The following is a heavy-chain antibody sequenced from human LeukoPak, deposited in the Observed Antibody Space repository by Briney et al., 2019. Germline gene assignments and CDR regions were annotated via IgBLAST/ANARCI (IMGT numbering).Heavy chain of an antibody. V-gene: IGHV3-33*08. CDR3: ATDRNSGKYYDY. Sequence: GGSLRLSCAASGFTFSNFLMTWVRQAPGKGLEWVAVIWYDGSNQYYVDSVKGRFTVSRDNAKNTLYLQMNSLRAEDTAVYYCATDRNSGKYYDYWGQGTLVTVSS. D-gene: IGHD1-26*01. CDR2: IWYDGSNQ. CDR1: GFTFSNFL. J-gene: IGHJ4*02.